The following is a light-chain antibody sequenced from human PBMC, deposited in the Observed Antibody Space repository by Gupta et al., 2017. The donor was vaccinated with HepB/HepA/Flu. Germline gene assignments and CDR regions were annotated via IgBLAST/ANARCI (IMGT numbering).Light chain of an antibody. CDR2: DVS. J-gene: IGLJ3*02. CDR3: SSFIYTPTLGV. V-gene: IGLV2-14*03. CDR1: SSDFGDFNH. Sequence: QSALTQPASVSGSPGQSITLSCTGTSSDFGDFNHVSWYQQHPAKAPKLLISDVSNRPSGVSSRLSGSKSGNTASLNISGLQAEDEADYYCSSFIYTPTLGVFGGGNKLTVL.